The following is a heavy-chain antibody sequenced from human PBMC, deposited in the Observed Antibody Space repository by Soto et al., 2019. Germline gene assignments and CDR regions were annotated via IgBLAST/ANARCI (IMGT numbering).Heavy chain of an antibody. D-gene: IGHD7-27*01. CDR3: ARGPPKWGFDY. CDR1: GYTFTSYD. V-gene: IGHV1-8*01. Sequence: QVQLVQSGAEVKEPGASVKVSCKASGYTFTSYDFNWVRQATGQGPEWMGWMSSSSGHTGYAQKFQGRVTMTRNTSISTAYMELSGLRSEDTAVYYCARGPPKWGFDYWGQGVLVTVSS. CDR2: MSSSSGHT. J-gene: IGHJ4*02.